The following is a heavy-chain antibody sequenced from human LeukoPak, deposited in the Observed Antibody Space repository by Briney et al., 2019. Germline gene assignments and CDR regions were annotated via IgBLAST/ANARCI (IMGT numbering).Heavy chain of an antibody. CDR1: GASITPTGTYY. V-gene: IGHV4-61*02. CDR3: ARETVAGSRFDP. J-gene: IGHJ5*02. CDR2: IYTSGST. D-gene: IGHD2-15*01. Sequence: SQTLSLTCTVSGASITPTGTYYWSWIRQPAGKGLEWIGRIYTSGSTHYNPSFKSRVTISVDTSKTRFSLNLSSVTAADTAVYYCARETVAGSRFDPWGQGTLVTVFS.